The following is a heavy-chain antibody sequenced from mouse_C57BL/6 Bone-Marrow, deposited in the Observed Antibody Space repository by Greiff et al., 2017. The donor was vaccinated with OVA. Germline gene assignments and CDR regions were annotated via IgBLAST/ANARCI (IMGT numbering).Heavy chain of an antibody. CDR2: IDPSDSYT. V-gene: IGHV1-50*01. J-gene: IGHJ2*01. Sequence: QVQLQQPGAELVKPGASVKLSCKASGYTFTSYWMQWVKQRPGQGLEWIGEIDPSDSYTNYNQKFKGKATLTVDTSSSTAYLQLSSLTSEDSAVYYCARSPGLFGYWGQGTTLTVSS. D-gene: IGHD3-1*01. CDR1: GYTFTSYW. CDR3: ARSPGLFGY.